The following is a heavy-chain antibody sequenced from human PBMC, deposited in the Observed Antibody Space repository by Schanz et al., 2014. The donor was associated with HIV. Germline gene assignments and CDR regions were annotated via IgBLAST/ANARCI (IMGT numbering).Heavy chain of an antibody. CDR1: GYTFTTYY. J-gene: IGHJ2*01. D-gene: IGHD6-6*01. CDR3: ARSETIAARPVWYFDL. Sequence: QVQLVQSGAEVKKPGASVRVSCKASGYTFTTYYMHWVRQAPGQGLEWMGIINPSGGSTSYAPKFQGRVTMTRDTSTSTVYMQLSSLRSEATAVYYCARSETIAARPVWYFDLWGRGPLVTVSS. V-gene: IGHV1-46*01. CDR2: INPSGGST.